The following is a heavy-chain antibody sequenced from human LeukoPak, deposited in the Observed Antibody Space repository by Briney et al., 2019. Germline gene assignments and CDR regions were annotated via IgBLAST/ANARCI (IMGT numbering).Heavy chain of an antibody. J-gene: IGHJ3*02. CDR1: GYTFTGYC. Sequence: ASVKVSCKASGYTFTGYCMHWVRQAPGQGLEWMGWINPNSGGTNYAQKFQGRVTMTRDTSISTAYMELSRLRSDDTAVYYCARVCITMVRGVIITNAFDIWGQGTMVTVSS. CDR2: INPNSGGT. CDR3: ARVCITMVRGVIITNAFDI. V-gene: IGHV1-2*02. D-gene: IGHD3-10*01.